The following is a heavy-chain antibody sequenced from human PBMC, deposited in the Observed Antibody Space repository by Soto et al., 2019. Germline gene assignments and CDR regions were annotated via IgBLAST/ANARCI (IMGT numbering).Heavy chain of an antibody. CDR3: ARNPYFEGYYFFDI. D-gene: IGHD3-10*01. CDR2: IYYSGST. Sequence: SETLSLTCTVSGGSISSYYWSWIRQPPGKGLEWIGYIYYSGSTNYNPSLKSRVTISVDTSKNQFSLKLSSVTAADTAVYYCARNPYFEGYYFFDIWGQGTMVTVSS. CDR1: GGSISSYY. V-gene: IGHV4-59*01. J-gene: IGHJ3*02.